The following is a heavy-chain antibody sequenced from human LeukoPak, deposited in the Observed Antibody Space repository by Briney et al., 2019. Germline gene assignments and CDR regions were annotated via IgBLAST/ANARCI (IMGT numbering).Heavy chain of an antibody. D-gene: IGHD5-18*01. V-gene: IGHV3-11*04. Sequence: PGGSLRLSCEAPGFTISGYYMNWVRQAPGKGLEWVSYISSSGSTIYYADSVKGRFTISRDNAKNSLYLQMNSLRAEDTAVYYCARYYEGRIQLWLPHHDAFDIWGQGTMVTVSS. J-gene: IGHJ3*02. CDR3: ARYYEGRIQLWLPHHDAFDI. CDR1: GFTISGYY. CDR2: ISSSGSTI.